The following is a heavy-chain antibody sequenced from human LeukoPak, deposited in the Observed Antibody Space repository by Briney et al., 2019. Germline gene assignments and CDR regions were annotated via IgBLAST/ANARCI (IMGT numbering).Heavy chain of an antibody. CDR2: IYYSGST. CDR3: ARSYDSSGYYFDYFDY. CDR1: GGSISSYY. J-gene: IGHJ4*02. Sequence: SETLSLTCTVSGGSISSYYWGWIRQPPGKGLEWIGSIYYSGSTYYNPSLKSRVTISVDTSKNQFSLKLSSVTAADTAVYYCARSYDSSGYYFDYFDYWGQGTLVTVSS. V-gene: IGHV4-39*01. D-gene: IGHD3-22*01.